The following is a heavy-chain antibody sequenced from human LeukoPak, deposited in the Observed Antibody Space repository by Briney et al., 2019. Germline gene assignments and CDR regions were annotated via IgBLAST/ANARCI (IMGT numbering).Heavy chain of an antibody. V-gene: IGHV4-39*02. CDR1: GGSISSSSYY. CDR2: IYYSGST. D-gene: IGHD3-10*01. J-gene: IGHJ4*02. Sequence: PSETLCLTCTVSGGSISSSSYYWGWIRQPPGKGLEWIGSIYYSGSTYYNPSLKSRVTISVDTSKNQFSLKLGSVTAADTAVYYCARDGRMVRGVISGFDYWGQGTLVTVSS. CDR3: ARDGRMVRGVISGFDY.